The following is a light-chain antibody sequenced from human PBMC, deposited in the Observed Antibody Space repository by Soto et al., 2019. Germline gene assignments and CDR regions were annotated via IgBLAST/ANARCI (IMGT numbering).Light chain of an antibody. Sequence: QPASVSGSPGQSITISCTGTSSDVGSYNLVSWYQQHPGKAPKLMIYEGSKRPSGVSNRFSGSKSGNTASLTISGLQAEDEADYYCCSYAGSSTCVVFGGGTKLTVL. V-gene: IGLV2-23*01. CDR1: SSDVGSYNL. CDR3: CSYAGSSTCVV. J-gene: IGLJ2*01. CDR2: EGS.